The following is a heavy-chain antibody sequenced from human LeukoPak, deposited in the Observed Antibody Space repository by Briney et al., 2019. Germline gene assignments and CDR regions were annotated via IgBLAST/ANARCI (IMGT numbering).Heavy chain of an antibody. CDR3: ATTRWTSERGGFDY. J-gene: IGHJ4*02. CDR2: IYTSGST. CDR1: GGSTSSYY. Sequence: SETLSLTCTVSGGSTSSYYWSWIRQPPGKGLEWIGRIYTSGSTKYNPSLKSRVTISLDTSKNQFSLKVSSVTAADTAMYYCATTRWTSERGGFDYWGQGTLVTVSS. D-gene: IGHD1-1*01. V-gene: IGHV4-4*07.